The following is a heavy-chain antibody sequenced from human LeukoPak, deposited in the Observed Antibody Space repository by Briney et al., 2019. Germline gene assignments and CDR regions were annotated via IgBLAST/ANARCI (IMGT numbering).Heavy chain of an antibody. CDR1: GGSVTSTNW. CDR2: VHLDGRT. J-gene: IGHJ4*02. D-gene: IGHD3-3*01. Sequence: PSDTLSLTCDVSGGSVTSTNWWTWVRQPPGKGLEWIGEVHLDGRTNYNPSLKSRLIISVDLPENNISLKLTSVTAADTAVYYCAREGGFYLPLDYSGQGTLVTVSS. V-gene: IGHV4-4*02. CDR3: AREGGFYLPLDY.